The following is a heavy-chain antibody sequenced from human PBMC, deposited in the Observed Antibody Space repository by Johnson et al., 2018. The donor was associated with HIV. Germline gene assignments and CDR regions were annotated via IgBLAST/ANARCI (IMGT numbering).Heavy chain of an antibody. Sequence: VQLVESGGGLVQPGRSLRLSCAASGFTFDDYAMHWVRQAPGKGLEWVSGISGGSTYYADSVKGRFTISRDNAKNSLYLQMNSLRAEDTAVYYCARSIVGAIVDAFDMWGQGTMVTVSS. V-gene: IGHV3-9*01. CDR3: ARSIVGAIVDAFDM. J-gene: IGHJ3*02. D-gene: IGHD1-26*01. CDR1: GFTFDDYA. CDR2: ISGGST.